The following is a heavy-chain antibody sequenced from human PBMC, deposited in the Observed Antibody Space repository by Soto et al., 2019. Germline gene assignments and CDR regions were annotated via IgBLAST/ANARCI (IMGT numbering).Heavy chain of an antibody. CDR3: ARAEPSIVVVRAAMSY. J-gene: IGHJ4*02. Sequence: QVQLVESGGGVVQPGRSLRLSCAASGFTFSSYGMHWVRQAPGKGLEWVAVIWYDGSNKYYADSVKGRFTISRDNSKNTLYLQMTSLRAEDTAVYYCARAEPSIVVVRAAMSYWGQGTLVTVSS. CDR2: IWYDGSNK. CDR1: GFTFSSYG. V-gene: IGHV3-33*01. D-gene: IGHD2-2*01.